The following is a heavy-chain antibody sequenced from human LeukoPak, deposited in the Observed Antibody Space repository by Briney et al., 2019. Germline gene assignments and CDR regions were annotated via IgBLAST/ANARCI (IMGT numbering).Heavy chain of an antibody. CDR1: GYTFTGYC. CDR3: ARDRIAAAGGVDY. CDR2: INPNSGGT. D-gene: IGHD6-13*01. J-gene: IGHJ4*02. Sequence: ASVKVSCKASGYTFTGYCMHWVRQAPGQGLEWMGWINPNSGGTNYAQKFQGRVTMTRDTSISTAYMELSRLRSDDTAVYYCARDRIAAAGGVDYWGQGTLVTVSS. V-gene: IGHV1-2*02.